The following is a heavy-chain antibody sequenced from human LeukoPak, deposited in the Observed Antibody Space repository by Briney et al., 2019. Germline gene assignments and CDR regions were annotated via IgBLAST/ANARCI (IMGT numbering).Heavy chain of an antibody. CDR2: IRQDGGEK. Sequence: GGSLRLSCVASGFTFSVYWMSWVRQAPGKGLEWVANIRQDGGEKWYMDSVKGRFTISRDNANNSLYLKLDNLRAEDSGIYYCARDRGADRFDYWGQGTQVTASS. V-gene: IGHV3-7*03. CDR1: GFTFSVYW. J-gene: IGHJ4*02. CDR3: ARDRGADRFDY. D-gene: IGHD3-10*01.